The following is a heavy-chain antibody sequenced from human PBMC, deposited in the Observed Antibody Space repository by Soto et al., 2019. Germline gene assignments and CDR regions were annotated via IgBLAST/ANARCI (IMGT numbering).Heavy chain of an antibody. Sequence: EVQLVESGGDLVQPGRSLRLSCTASGFTFGDYAMSWFRQAPGKGLEWVGFIRSKAYGGTTEYAASVKGRFTISRDDSKSIAYLQINSLKTEDTAVYYCTRDRGELVVVAALWGQGTLVTVSS. CDR2: IRSKAYGGTT. CDR1: GFTFGDYA. V-gene: IGHV3-49*03. CDR3: TRDRGELVVVAAL. D-gene: IGHD2-15*01. J-gene: IGHJ4*02.